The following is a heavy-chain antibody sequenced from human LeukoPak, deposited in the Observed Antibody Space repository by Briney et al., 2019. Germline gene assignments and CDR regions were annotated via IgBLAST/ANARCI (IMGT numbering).Heavy chain of an antibody. J-gene: IGHJ3*02. Sequence: GASVKVSCKASGGTFSSYAISWVRQAPGQGLEWMGGIIPIFGTANYAQKFQGRVTITTDESTSTAYMELSSLRSEDTAVYYCARGEVSSLGAFDIWGQGTMVTVSS. CDR1: GGTFSSYA. V-gene: IGHV1-69*05. CDR3: ARGEVSSLGAFDI. CDR2: IIPIFGTA. D-gene: IGHD6-13*01.